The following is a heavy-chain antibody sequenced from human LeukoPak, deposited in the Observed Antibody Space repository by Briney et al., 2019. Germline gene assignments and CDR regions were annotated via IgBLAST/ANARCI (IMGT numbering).Heavy chain of an antibody. Sequence: SETLSLTCTVSGYSISSGYYWGWIRQPPGKGLEWIGSIYHSGSTYYNPSLKSRVTISVDTSKNQFSLKLSSVTAADTAVYYCARDRRITMVRGLYYYYMDVWGKGTTVTISS. CDR2: IYHSGST. D-gene: IGHD3-10*01. V-gene: IGHV4-38-2*02. CDR1: GYSISSGYY. CDR3: ARDRRITMVRGLYYYYMDV. J-gene: IGHJ6*03.